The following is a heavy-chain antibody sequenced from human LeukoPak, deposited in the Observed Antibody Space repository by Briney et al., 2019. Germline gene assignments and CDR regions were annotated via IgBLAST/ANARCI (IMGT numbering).Heavy chain of an antibody. CDR1: GYTFTGYY. Sequence: ASVKVSCKASGYTFTGYYMHWVRQAPGQGLAWMGWINPNSGGTNYAQKFQGRVTMTRDTSISTAYMELSRLRSDDTAVYYCARDKGSGQDAFDIWGQGTMVTVSS. CDR2: INPNSGGT. V-gene: IGHV1-2*02. D-gene: IGHD6-19*01. J-gene: IGHJ3*02. CDR3: ARDKGSGQDAFDI.